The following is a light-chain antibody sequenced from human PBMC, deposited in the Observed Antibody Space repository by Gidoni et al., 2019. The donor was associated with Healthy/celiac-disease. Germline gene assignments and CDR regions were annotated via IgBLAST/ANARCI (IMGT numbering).Light chain of an antibody. Sequence: EIVLTQSPGTLSLSPGERATLSCRASQSVSSSYLAWYQQKPVQAPRLLIYGASSRATGIPDRFSVSGSGTDFTLTISRLEPEDFAVYYCQQYGSSPGTFGQGTKLEIK. J-gene: IGKJ2*01. CDR1: QSVSSSY. CDR3: QQYGSSPGT. V-gene: IGKV3-20*01. CDR2: GAS.